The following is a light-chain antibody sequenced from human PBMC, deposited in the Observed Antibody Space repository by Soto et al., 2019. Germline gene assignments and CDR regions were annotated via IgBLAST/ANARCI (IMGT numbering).Light chain of an antibody. CDR2: GAS. Sequence: EIVMTQSPATLSVSPGERATLSCRATHSVSSNLAWYQQKPGQAPRLLIYGASTRATGIPARFSGSGSGTEFTLTISSLRSEDFAVYYCQQYNNWPPMYTFGQGTKLEIK. V-gene: IGKV3-15*01. J-gene: IGKJ2*01. CDR1: HSVSSN. CDR3: QQYNNWPPMYT.